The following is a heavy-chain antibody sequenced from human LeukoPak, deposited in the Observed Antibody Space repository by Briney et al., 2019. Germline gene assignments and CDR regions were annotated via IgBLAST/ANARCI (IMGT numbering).Heavy chain of an antibody. Sequence: PSETLSLTCSVSGGSISSGGYYWSWIRQHPGKGLEWIGYIYYSGSTYYNPSLKSRVTISVDTSKNQFSLKLSSVTAADTAVYYCARAKSGSYYGSGSYSEKRGDWFDPWGQGTLVTVSS. V-gene: IGHV4-31*03. CDR3: ARAKSGSYYGSGSYSEKRGDWFDP. CDR1: GGSISSGGYY. D-gene: IGHD3-10*01. J-gene: IGHJ5*02. CDR2: IYYSGST.